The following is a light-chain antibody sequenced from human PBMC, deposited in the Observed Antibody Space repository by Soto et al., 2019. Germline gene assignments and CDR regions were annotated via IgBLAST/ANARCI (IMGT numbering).Light chain of an antibody. CDR2: EVS. J-gene: IGLJ2*01. CDR3: SSFAGNNNLV. V-gene: IGLV2-8*01. CDR1: SSDVGGYNY. Sequence: QSAMTQPPSASGSPGQSVTISCTGTSSDVGGYNYVSWYQQHPGKAPKLMISEVSKRPSGVPDRFSGFKSGNTASLTVSVRQAEDEADYYCSSFAGNNNLVFGGGTKLTVL.